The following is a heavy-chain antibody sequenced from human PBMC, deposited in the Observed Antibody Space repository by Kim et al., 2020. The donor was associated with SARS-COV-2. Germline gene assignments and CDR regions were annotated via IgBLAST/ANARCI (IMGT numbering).Heavy chain of an antibody. CDR3: ARWIHLWLGVDV. D-gene: IGHD5-18*01. CDR1: GFTFGGHD. J-gene: IGHJ6*02. CDR2: IGSAGGT. V-gene: IGHV3-13*04. Sequence: GGSLRLSCAASGFTFGGHDMHWVRQVPGKGLEWVAAIGSAGGTFYAASVKGRFIISRGDGENSLFLQMDSLRVGDTAIYYCARWIHLWLGVDVWGQGTTVTVAS.